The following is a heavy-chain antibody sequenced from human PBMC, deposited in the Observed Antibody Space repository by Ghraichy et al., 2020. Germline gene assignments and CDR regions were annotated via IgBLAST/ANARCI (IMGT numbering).Heavy chain of an antibody. V-gene: IGHV3-7*01. J-gene: IGHJ3*02. D-gene: IGHD3-22*01. Sequence: GESLNISCAASGFTLSSYWMNWVRQAPGKGLEWVANIKQDGSEKYYVDSVKGRFTISRDNAKNSLYLQMNSLRVEDTAVYYCARGYSYYYGSSGYSAIWGQGTMVTVSS. CDR3: ARGYSYYYGSSGYSAI. CDR2: IKQDGSEK. CDR1: GFTLSSYW.